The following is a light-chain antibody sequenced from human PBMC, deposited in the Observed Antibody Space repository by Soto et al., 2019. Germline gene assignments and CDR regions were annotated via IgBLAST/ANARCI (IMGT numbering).Light chain of an antibody. J-gene: IGLJ1*01. CDR1: SSDVGGYDY. CDR3: SSYSISTAYL. V-gene: IGLV2-14*01. CDR2: EVN. Sequence: QSVLTQPASVSGSPGQSITISCTGTSSDVGGYDYVSWYQLHPGKAPKLMVFEVNNRPSGVSYRFSGSKSGNTASLTISGLQAEDGADYFCSSYSISTAYLFGTGTKGTVL.